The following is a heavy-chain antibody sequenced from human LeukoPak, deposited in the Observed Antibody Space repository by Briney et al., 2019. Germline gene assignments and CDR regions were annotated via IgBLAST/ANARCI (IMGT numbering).Heavy chain of an antibody. Sequence: PSETLSLTCTVSGGSISSSSYYWGWIRQPPGKGLEWVGSIYYSGSTYYNPSLKSRVTISVDTSKNQFSLKLSSVTAADTAVYYCARHDYFDSCGYDYWGQGTLVTVSS. CDR1: GGSISSSSYY. V-gene: IGHV4-39*01. CDR3: ARHDYFDSCGYDY. CDR2: IYYSGST. D-gene: IGHD3-22*01. J-gene: IGHJ4*02.